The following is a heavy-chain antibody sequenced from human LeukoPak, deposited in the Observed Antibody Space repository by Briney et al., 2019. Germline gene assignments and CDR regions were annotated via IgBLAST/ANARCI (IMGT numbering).Heavy chain of an antibody. D-gene: IGHD4-17*01. V-gene: IGHV5-51*01. CDR1: GYSFTNYW. Sequence: GESLKISCKGSGYSFTNYWIGWVRQMPGTGLEWVGNIYPDDSDTRYSPSFQGQVTISADKSISTAYLQWSSLKASDTAIYYCARQVLYGDYVPRAFDIWGQGTMVTVSS. J-gene: IGHJ3*02. CDR3: ARQVLYGDYVPRAFDI. CDR2: IYPDDSDT.